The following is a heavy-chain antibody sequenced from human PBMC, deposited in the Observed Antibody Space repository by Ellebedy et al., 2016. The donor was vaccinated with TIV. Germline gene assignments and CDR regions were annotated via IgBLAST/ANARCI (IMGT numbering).Heavy chain of an antibody. CDR3: AGGRADVWELLAY. CDR1: GGSFSNYL. D-gene: IGHD1-26*01. CDR2: INHSGST. Sequence: SETLSLXXTLYGGSFSNYLWSWIRQPPGKGLEWIGDINHSGSTNYSPSLRSRVTISVDTSKNQFSLKLTSVTAADTAVYYCAGGRADVWELLAYWGQGTLATVSS. J-gene: IGHJ4*02. V-gene: IGHV4-34*01.